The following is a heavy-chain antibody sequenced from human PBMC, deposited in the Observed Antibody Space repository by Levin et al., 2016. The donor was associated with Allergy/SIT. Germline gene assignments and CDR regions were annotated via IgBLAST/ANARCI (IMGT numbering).Heavy chain of an antibody. CDR3: ARHGSIAAAEPYYYYGMDV. V-gene: IGHV5-51*01. CDR2: IYPGDSDT. D-gene: IGHD6-13*01. J-gene: IGHJ6*02. Sequence: GESLKISCKGSGYSFTSYWIGWVRQMPGKGLEWMGIIYPGDSDTRYSPSFQGQVTISADKSISTAYLQWSSLKASDTAMYYCARHGSIAAAEPYYYYGMDVWGQGTTVTVSS. CDR1: GYSFTSYW.